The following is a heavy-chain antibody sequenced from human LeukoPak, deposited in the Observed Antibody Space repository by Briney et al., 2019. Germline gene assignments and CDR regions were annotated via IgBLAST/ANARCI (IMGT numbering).Heavy chain of an antibody. CDR3: ARVSIAVAGTSFDY. CDR1: GFTFSNYS. Sequence: GGSLRLSCAASGFTFSNYSMNWVRQAPGKGLEWVSSISSSSSYIYYADSVKGRFTISRDNAKNSLYLQMNSLRAEDTAVYYCARVSIAVAGTSFDYWGQGTLVTVSS. V-gene: IGHV3-21*01. CDR2: ISSSSSYI. J-gene: IGHJ4*02. D-gene: IGHD6-19*01.